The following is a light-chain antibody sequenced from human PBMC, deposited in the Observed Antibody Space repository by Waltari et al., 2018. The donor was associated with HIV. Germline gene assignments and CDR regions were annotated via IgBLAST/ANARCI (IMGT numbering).Light chain of an antibody. CDR2: DVS. Sequence: QSALTQPASVSGSPGQSITISCTGTSSDVGDYNYVSWYQQHPGNAPKLIIYDVSNRPSGVSNRFSGSKSGNTASLTISGLQTEDEADYYCSSYTSSSTRVFGTGTKVTVL. V-gene: IGLV2-14*01. CDR1: SSDVGDYNY. CDR3: SSYTSSSTRV. J-gene: IGLJ1*01.